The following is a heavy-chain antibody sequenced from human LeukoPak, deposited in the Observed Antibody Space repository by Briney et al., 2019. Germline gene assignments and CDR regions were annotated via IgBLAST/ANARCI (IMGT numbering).Heavy chain of an antibody. J-gene: IGHJ4*02. Sequence: GESLKISCAASGFTFSSYSMNWVRQAPGKGLEWVSYISSGSGTIYYADSVKGRFTISRDNAKNSLYLQMNSLRAEDTAVYYCARGLDYWGQGTLVTVSS. CDR1: GFTFSSYS. V-gene: IGHV3-48*01. CDR2: ISSGSGTI. CDR3: ARGLDY.